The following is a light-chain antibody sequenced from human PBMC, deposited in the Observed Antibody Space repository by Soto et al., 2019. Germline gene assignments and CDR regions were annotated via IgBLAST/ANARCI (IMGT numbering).Light chain of an antibody. CDR3: QQYGSSGT. V-gene: IGKV3-20*01. J-gene: IGKJ1*01. CDR2: GAS. CDR1: QSVSNNY. Sequence: IVLTQSPGTLSLSPLERATLSCRASQSVSNNYLAWYQQKPGQAPRLLIYGASNRATGIPDRFSGSGSGTEFTLTISSLEPEDFAVYYCQQYGSSGTFGQGTKVDIK.